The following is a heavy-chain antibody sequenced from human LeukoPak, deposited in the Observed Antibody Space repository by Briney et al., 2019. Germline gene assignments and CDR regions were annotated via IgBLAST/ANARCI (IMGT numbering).Heavy chain of an antibody. CDR2: IYHSGST. CDR1: GYSISSGYY. CDR3: AKDLPSSYDFWSGLYNWFDP. Sequence: SETLSLTCAVSGYSISSGYYWGWIRQPPGKGLEWIGSIYHSGSTYYNPSLKSRVTISVDTSKNQFSLKLSSVTAADTAVYYCAKDLPSSYDFWSGLYNWFDPWGQGTLVTVSS. D-gene: IGHD3-3*01. J-gene: IGHJ5*02. V-gene: IGHV4-38-2*02.